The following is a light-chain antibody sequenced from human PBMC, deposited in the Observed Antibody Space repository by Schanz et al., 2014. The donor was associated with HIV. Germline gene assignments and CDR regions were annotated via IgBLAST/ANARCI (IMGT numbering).Light chain of an antibody. V-gene: IGKV3-11*01. CDR3: QQRSNWPRYT. CDR2: DAS. Sequence: EIVMTQSPATLSVSPGERATLSCRASQSVSTYLAWYQHKPGQAPRLLIYDASNRATGIPTRFSGSGSGTDCTLTISSLEPEDIAVYYCQQRSNWPRYTFGQGTRLEIK. CDR1: QSVSTY. J-gene: IGKJ2*01.